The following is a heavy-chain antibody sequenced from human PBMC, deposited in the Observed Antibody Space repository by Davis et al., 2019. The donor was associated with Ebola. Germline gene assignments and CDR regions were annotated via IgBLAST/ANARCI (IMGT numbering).Heavy chain of an antibody. V-gene: IGHV3-30-3*01. CDR3: AREVDSSSSGMFYYYYYGMDV. Sequence: GGSLRLSCAASGFTFSSYAMHWVRQAPGKGLEWVAVISYDGSDKYYADSVKGRFTLSRDNSKNTLYLQMNSLRPEDTAVYYCAREVDSSSSGMFYYYYYGMDVWGQGTTVTVSS. J-gene: IGHJ6*02. CDR2: ISYDGSDK. D-gene: IGHD6-6*01. CDR1: GFTFSSYA.